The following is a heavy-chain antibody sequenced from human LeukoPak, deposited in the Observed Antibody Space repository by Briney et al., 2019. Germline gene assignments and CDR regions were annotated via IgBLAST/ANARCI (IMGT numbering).Heavy chain of an antibody. Sequence: QPGRSLRLPCAASGFTFSRYTMHWVRQAPGKGREWVAVISYDGTNKFYADSVKGRFTISRDDSKNTLYLQMNSLREEDTAVYYCARGDRNGLAPWGEGSLVSVYS. CDR1: GFTFSRYT. J-gene: IGHJ5*02. D-gene: IGHD1-14*01. CDR3: ARGDRNGLAP. V-gene: IGHV3-30-3*01. CDR2: ISYDGTNK.